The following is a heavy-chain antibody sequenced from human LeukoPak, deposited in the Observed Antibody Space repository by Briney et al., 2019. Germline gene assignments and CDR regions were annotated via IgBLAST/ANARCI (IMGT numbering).Heavy chain of an antibody. V-gene: IGHV4-59*01. CDR2: IYYSGST. CDR3: ARAFSRYYGMDV. Sequence: PSETLSLTCTVSGGSISSYYWSWIRQPPGKALEWIGYIYYSGSTNYNPSLKSRVTISVDTSKNQFSLKLSSVTAADTAVYYCARAFSRYYGMDVWGQGTTVTVSS. CDR1: GGSISSYY. J-gene: IGHJ6*02. D-gene: IGHD3-3*02.